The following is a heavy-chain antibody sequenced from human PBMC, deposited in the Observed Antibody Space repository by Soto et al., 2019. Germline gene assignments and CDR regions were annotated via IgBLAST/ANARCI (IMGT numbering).Heavy chain of an antibody. CDR1: GYTFTGYG. Sequence: QVQLVQSGAEVKKPGASVKVSCKTSGYTFTGYGINWVRQAPGHGLEWMGWISVFDGNTKYGQNIQDRVIMTTDTSTSTAYMELRSLRSDDTAVYFCGRDGSGGIIDSWGQGTMLIVSS. CDR3: GRDGSGGIIDS. CDR2: ISVFDGNT. V-gene: IGHV1-18*01. J-gene: IGHJ3*01. D-gene: IGHD2-15*01.